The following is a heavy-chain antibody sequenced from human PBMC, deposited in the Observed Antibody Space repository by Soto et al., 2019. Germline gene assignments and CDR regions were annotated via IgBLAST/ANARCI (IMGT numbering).Heavy chain of an antibody. Sequence: SLRLSCAASGFTFSNAWMNWVRQAPGKGLEWVGRIKSKTDGGTTDYAAPVKGRFTISRDDSKNTLYLQMNSLKTEDTAVYYCTHHYSSGYYYERYYYYGMDVWGQGTTVTVSS. V-gene: IGHV3-15*07. CDR2: IKSKTDGGTT. J-gene: IGHJ6*02. D-gene: IGHD3-22*01. CDR3: THHYSSGYYYERYYYYGMDV. CDR1: GFTFSNAW.